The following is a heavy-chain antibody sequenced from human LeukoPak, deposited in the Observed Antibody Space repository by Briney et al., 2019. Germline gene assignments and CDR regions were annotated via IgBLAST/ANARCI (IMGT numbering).Heavy chain of an antibody. CDR1: GFTFSSYE. J-gene: IGHJ3*02. D-gene: IGHD7-27*01. V-gene: IGHV3-48*03. Sequence: PGGSLRLSCAASGFTFSSYEMNWDRQAPGKGLEWVSYISSSGSTIYYADSVKGRFTISRDNAKNSLYLQMNSLRAEDTAVYYCASGTGIDAFDIWGQGTMVTVSS. CDR3: ASGTGIDAFDI. CDR2: ISSSGSTI.